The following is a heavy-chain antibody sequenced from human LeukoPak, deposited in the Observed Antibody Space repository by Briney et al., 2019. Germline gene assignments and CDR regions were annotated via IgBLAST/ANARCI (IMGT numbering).Heavy chain of an antibody. CDR3: ATKVVTDAFDI. V-gene: IGHV1-46*01. Sequence: ASVKVSCKASGYAFTSYYMHWVRQAPGQGLEWMGIINPSGGSTSYAQKFQGRVTMTRDMSTSTDYMELNSLRAEDTAVYYCATKVVTDAFDIWGQGTMVTVSS. D-gene: IGHD3-22*01. CDR1: GYAFTSYY. J-gene: IGHJ3*02. CDR2: INPSGGST.